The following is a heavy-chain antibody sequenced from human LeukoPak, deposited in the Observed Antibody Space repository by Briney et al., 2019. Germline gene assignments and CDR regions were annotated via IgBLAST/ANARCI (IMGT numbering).Heavy chain of an antibody. J-gene: IGHJ4*02. D-gene: IGHD6-13*01. CDR3: ARDHPRSAARTLGY. Sequence: SSETLSLTCAVYGGSFSGYYWSWIRQPPGKGLEWIGEINHSGSANYNPSLKSRVTISVDTSKNQFSLKLSSVTAADTAVYYCARDHPRSAARTLGYWGQGTLVTVSS. CDR1: GGSFSGYY. V-gene: IGHV4-34*01. CDR2: INHSGSA.